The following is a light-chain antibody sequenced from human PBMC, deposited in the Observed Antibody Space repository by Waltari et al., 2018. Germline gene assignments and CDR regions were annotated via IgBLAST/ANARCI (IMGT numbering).Light chain of an antibody. CDR3: QSFDSNVRGGVV. J-gene: IGLJ3*02. V-gene: IGLV1-40*01. Sequence: QSILTQPTSVSGAPGQRVTISCTGSSSNIGAGHDVHWYQAFPGTAPKLLIYEKNNRPSGVPDRFSGSKSGSSASLAINGLQAEDEADYYCQSFDSNVRGGVVFGGGTKVTVL. CDR2: EKN. CDR1: SSNIGAGHD.